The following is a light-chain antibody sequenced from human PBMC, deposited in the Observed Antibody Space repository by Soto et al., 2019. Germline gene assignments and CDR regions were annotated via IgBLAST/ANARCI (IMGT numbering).Light chain of an antibody. CDR1: QSLLNRSDKKNY. J-gene: IGKJ1*01. CDR2: WAS. Sequence: DIVMTQSPDSLAVSLGERATINCKSSQSLLNRSDKKNYLAWYQQRPGQPPNLLIYWASTRQFGVPDRISGSGSGTDFTLAISSLQAEDVAVYDCQPYFNTEWTFGQGTKVEVK. V-gene: IGKV4-1*01. CDR3: QPYFNTEWT.